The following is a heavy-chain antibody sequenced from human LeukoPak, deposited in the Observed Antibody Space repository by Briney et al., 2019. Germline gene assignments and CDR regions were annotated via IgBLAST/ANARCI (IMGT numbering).Heavy chain of an antibody. V-gene: IGHV1-2*02. J-gene: IGHJ5*02. CDR2: ISPSSDDT. CDR3: ATGAFAGYDYRGYRSYTRFDP. D-gene: IGHD3-22*01. CDR1: EYTFTYYY. Sequence: ASVTLSCTASEYTFTYYYIHWVRHAPGQGLEWMGLISPSSDDTNYAQKSQGRVTITRDTSINTASMELNRMNSDDTAVYYCATGAFAGYDYRGYRSYTRFDPWGQGTLVTVSS.